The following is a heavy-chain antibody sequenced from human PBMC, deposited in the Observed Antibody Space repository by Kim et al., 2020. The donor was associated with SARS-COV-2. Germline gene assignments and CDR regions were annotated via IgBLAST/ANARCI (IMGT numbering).Heavy chain of an antibody. CDR1: GGSISSYY. J-gene: IGHJ4*02. D-gene: IGHD4-4*01. Sequence: SETLSLTCTVSGGSISSYYWSWIRQPAGKGLEWIGRIDSSGSANYHPSLKSRVTMSVDTSKNQFSLRLSSVTAADTAVYYCAREGRSNSPGYWGQGTLVTVSS. V-gene: IGHV4-4*07. CDR3: AREGRSNSPGY. CDR2: IDSSGSA.